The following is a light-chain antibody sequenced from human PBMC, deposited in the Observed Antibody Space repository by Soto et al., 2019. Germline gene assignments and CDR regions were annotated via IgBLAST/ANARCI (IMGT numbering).Light chain of an antibody. Sequence: EIVLTQSPGTLSLSPGERATLSCRASQSVSGIQFAWYQQKRGQAPRLLIYGASNRADGTPDRFSASGSGTEFTLTISRLEPEDVAVYYCQQYGRSPPWTFGQGTKVQIK. CDR3: QQYGRSPPWT. CDR1: QSVSGIQ. V-gene: IGKV3-20*01. CDR2: GAS. J-gene: IGKJ1*01.